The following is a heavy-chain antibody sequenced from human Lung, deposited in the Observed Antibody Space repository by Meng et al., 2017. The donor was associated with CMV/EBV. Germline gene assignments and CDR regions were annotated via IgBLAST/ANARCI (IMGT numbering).Heavy chain of an antibody. J-gene: IGHJ4*02. CDR3: VRDVPDGDISLFDS. D-gene: IGHD2-21*02. V-gene: IGHV7-4-1*02. CDR1: EYSLRSYA. Sequence: QVQLVQSGSELKKPGALVKVSCKASEYSLRSYAVNWLRQAPGRGLEWMGWINPSTAHPTYAQDFTGRFVFSLDISVNTAYLQINSLKAEDTAIYYCVRDVPDGDISLFDSWGQGTLVTVSS. CDR2: INPSTAHP.